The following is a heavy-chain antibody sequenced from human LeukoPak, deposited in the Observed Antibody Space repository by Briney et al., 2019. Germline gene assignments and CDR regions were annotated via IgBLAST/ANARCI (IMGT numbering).Heavy chain of an antibody. Sequence: PGGSLRLSCAASGFTFSSYAMHWVRQAPEKGLEYVSAISSNGDSTYYANSVKGRFTISRDNSKNTLYLQMGSLRAEDMAVYYCARAYTGYSYGWGYYFDYWGQGTLVTVSS. CDR3: ARAYTGYSYGWGYYFDY. CDR2: ISSNGDST. V-gene: IGHV3-64*01. J-gene: IGHJ4*02. D-gene: IGHD5-18*01. CDR1: GFTFSSYA.